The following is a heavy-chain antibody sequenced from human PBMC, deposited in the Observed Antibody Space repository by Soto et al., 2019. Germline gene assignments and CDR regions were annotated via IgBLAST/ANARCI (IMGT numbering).Heavy chain of an antibody. V-gene: IGHV3-23*01. CDR3: AKGRGVLFYFDQ. J-gene: IGHJ4*02. D-gene: IGHD2-21*01. CDR1: GFTFSTFA. Sequence: EVQLLESGGGLVQPGGSLRLSCAASGFTFSTFAMTWVRQAPGKGLEWVSAISGSGDNTYYADSVKGRFTMSRDNSNSTLYLQMNSLRGDDTAVYHCAKGRGVLFYFDQWGQGTLVTVSS. CDR2: ISGSGDNT.